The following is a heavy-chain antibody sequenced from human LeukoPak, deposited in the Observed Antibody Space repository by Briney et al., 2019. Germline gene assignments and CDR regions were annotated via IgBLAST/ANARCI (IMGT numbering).Heavy chain of an antibody. D-gene: IGHD6-19*01. CDR1: GFSFSISN. CDR2: ISSKTNYI. CDR3: AKIERWLVHGFDL. Sequence: GGSLRLSCAASGFSFSISNMNWVRQAPGKGLEWVASISSKTNYIYYADSVKGRFTISRDNAQNSLFLQMNSPRDEDTAVYYCAKIERWLVHGFDLWGRGTLVTVSS. J-gene: IGHJ2*01. V-gene: IGHV3-21*04.